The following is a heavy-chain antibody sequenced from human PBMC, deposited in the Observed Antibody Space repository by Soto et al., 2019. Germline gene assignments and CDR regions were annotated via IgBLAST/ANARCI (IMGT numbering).Heavy chain of an antibody. V-gene: IGHV3-30*18. CDR1: GFTLTNNG. CDR3: AKDRGLAESGTWSHYYYGMDV. Sequence: QVQLLESGGGVVQPGRSLRLSCVASGFTLTNNGMHWVRQAPGQGLEWVAVISSDGSSYYYGDSVRGRFTISRDTSKNTLFLEMNSLTPADTAVYYCAKDRGLAESGTWSHYYYGMDVW. J-gene: IGHJ6*01. CDR2: ISSDGSSY. D-gene: IGHD1-26*01.